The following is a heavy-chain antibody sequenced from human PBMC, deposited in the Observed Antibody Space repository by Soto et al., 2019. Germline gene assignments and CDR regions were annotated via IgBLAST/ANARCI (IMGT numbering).Heavy chain of an antibody. CDR1: GFTFSSYA. CDR3: AKPIASYGYVGDGWFDP. Sequence: PGGSLRLSCAASGFTFSSYAMSWVRQAPGKGLEWVSAISGSGGSTYYADSVKGRFTISRDNSKNTLYLQMNSLRAEDTAVYYCAKPIASYGYVGDGWFDPWGQGTLVTVSS. D-gene: IGHD5-18*01. V-gene: IGHV3-23*01. J-gene: IGHJ5*02. CDR2: ISGSGGST.